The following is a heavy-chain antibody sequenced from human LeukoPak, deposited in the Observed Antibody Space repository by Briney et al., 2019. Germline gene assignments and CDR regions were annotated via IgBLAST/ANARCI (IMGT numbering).Heavy chain of an antibody. D-gene: IGHD3-3*02. CDR2: IKSEGEGATT. Sequence: GVSLRLSCVSSGFTIGTAWMSWVRQAPGKGLEWLGHIKSEGEGATTDYAAPAKGRFAISRDDSKNMIYLQMSSLKIDDTAIYYCVAHFPYFYGFDVWGKGTTVTVSS. CDR1: GFTIGTAW. J-gene: IGHJ6*04. V-gene: IGHV3-15*01. CDR3: VAHFPYFYGFDV.